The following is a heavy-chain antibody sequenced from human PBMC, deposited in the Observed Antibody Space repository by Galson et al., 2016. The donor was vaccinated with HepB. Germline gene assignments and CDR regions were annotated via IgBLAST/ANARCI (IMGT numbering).Heavy chain of an antibody. J-gene: IGHJ4*02. V-gene: IGHV3-33*01. D-gene: IGHD3-16*01. Sequence: SLRLSCAASGFTFSNHGMHWVRQAPGKGLECVAVIWADGGNKYYVDSVKGRFTISRDNSKNTVYLQMNSLRADDTAVYYCARDDYFRLGDWGQGTLVTVSS. CDR3: ARDDYFRLGD. CDR1: GFTFSNHG. CDR2: IWADGGNK.